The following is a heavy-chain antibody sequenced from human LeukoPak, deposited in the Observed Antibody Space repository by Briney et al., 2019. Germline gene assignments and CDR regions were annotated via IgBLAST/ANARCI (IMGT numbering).Heavy chain of an antibody. Sequence: PSETLSLTCTVSGGSISSGGYYWSWIRQHPGKGLEWIGYIYYSGSTNYNPSLKSRVTISVDTSKNQFSLKLSSVTAADTAVYYCARFSPRNSFDYWGQGTLVTVSS. CDR3: ARFSPRNSFDY. CDR2: IYYSGST. CDR1: GGSISSGGYY. J-gene: IGHJ4*02. V-gene: IGHV4-61*08.